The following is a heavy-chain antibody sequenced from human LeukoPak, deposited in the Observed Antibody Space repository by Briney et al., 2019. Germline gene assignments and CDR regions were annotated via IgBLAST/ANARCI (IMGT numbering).Heavy chain of an antibody. D-gene: IGHD5-24*01. Sequence: ASVKVSCKASGYTFTSYGISWVRQAPGQGLEWVSAISGSGGTTFYADSVKGRFTISRDNSKNTLYLQVNSLRAADTAIYYCAKVQEMDTILPPFHYWGQGTLVTVSS. CDR1: GYTFTSYG. CDR2: ISGSGGTT. CDR3: AKVQEMDTILPPFHY. J-gene: IGHJ4*02. V-gene: IGHV3-23*01.